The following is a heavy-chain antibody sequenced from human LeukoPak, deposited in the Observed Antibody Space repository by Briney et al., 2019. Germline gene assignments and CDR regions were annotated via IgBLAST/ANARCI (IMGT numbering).Heavy chain of an antibody. CDR2: ISTYNGNT. CDR1: GYTFTSYD. J-gene: IGHJ4*02. Sequence: ASVKVSCKASGYTFTSYDISWVRQPPGQGVEGMGWISTYNGNTNDPQEFQGRVTVTTDTSTSTAYMELRSLTSDDTAVYYCVRGGSSSGYDYWGQGTLVTVSS. V-gene: IGHV1-18*01. CDR3: VRGGSSSGYDY. D-gene: IGHD5-18*01.